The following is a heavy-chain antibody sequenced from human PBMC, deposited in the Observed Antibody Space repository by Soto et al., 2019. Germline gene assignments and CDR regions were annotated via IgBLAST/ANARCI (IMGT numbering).Heavy chain of an antibody. D-gene: IGHD2-8*01. CDR2: ISSSSDYI. CDR3: ARAQVYATGPKDF. J-gene: IGHJ4*02. CDR1: GFSMISYT. V-gene: IGHV3-21*06. Sequence: GGSLRLRCAAYGFSMISYTMNWVRHVPGKGLEWVSSISSSSDYIYYADSMKGRVTISRDNAKNSLFLDMNSLTGEDTSLYYCARAQVYATGPKDFWGQGNFVTVSS.